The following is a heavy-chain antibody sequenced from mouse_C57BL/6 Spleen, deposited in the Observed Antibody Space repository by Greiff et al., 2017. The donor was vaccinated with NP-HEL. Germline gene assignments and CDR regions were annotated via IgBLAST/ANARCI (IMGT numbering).Heavy chain of an antibody. CDR1: GYTFTDSN. J-gene: IGHJ2*01. CDR3: ARWGIYYGNYGLDY. Sequence: EVQLQQSGPELVKPGASVKMSCKASGYTFTDSNMHWVKQSHGKSLEWIGYINPNNGGTSYNQKFKGKATLTVNMSSSTAYMELRSLTSEDSAVYYCARWGIYYGNYGLDYWGQGTTLTVSS. D-gene: IGHD2-1*01. V-gene: IGHV1-22*01. CDR2: INPNNGGT.